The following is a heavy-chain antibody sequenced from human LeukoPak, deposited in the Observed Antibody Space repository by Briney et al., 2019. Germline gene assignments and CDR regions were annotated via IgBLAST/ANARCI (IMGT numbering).Heavy chain of an antibody. CDR2: INPSGGST. Sequence: ASVKVSCKASGYTFTSYYIHWVRQAPGQGLEWMGLINPSGGSTNYAQKFQGRVTMTRDTSTSIVYMELSSLRSEDTAVHYCARDQTSYYYDSSGRGGHNWFDPWGQGTLVTVSS. J-gene: IGHJ5*02. CDR3: ARDQTSYYYDSSGRGGHNWFDP. CDR1: GYTFTSYY. D-gene: IGHD3-22*01. V-gene: IGHV1-46*01.